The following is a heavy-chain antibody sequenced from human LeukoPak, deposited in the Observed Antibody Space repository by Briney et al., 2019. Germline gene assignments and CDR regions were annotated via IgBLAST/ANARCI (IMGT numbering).Heavy chain of an antibody. CDR3: ARGADYGGNSNAFDI. V-gene: IGHV3-21*01. Sequence: GGSLRLSCAASGFTFSSYSMNWVRQAPGKGLEWVSSISSSSSYIYYADSVKGRFTISRDNAKNSLYLQMNSLRAEDTAVYYCARGADYGGNSNAFDIWGQGTMVTVSS. J-gene: IGHJ3*02. D-gene: IGHD4-23*01. CDR2: ISSSSSYI. CDR1: GFTFSSYS.